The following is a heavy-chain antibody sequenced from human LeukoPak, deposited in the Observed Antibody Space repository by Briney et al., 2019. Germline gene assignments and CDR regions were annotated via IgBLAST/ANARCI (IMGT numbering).Heavy chain of an antibody. J-gene: IGHJ4*02. Sequence: SETLSLTCTVSDGSISSGGYYWSWIRQHPGKGLEWIGYIYYSGSTYYNPSLKSRVTISVDTSKNQFSLKLSSVTAADTAVYYCARARYSSGWNDYWGQGTLVTVSS. CDR3: ARARYSSGWNDY. CDR2: IYYSGST. D-gene: IGHD6-19*01. V-gene: IGHV4-31*03. CDR1: DGSISSGGYY.